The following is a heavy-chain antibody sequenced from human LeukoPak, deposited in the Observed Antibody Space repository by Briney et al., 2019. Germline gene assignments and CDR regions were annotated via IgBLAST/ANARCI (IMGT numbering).Heavy chain of an antibody. Sequence: SETLSLTCAVYGGSFSGYYWSWIRQPPGKGLEWIGEINHSGSTNYNPSLKSRVTISVDTSKNQFPLKLSSVTAADTAVYYCARMFRDFWIGYGNWFDPWGQGTLVTVSS. CDR2: INHSGST. J-gene: IGHJ5*02. CDR1: GGSFSGYY. V-gene: IGHV4-34*01. CDR3: ARMFRDFWIGYGNWFDP. D-gene: IGHD3-3*01.